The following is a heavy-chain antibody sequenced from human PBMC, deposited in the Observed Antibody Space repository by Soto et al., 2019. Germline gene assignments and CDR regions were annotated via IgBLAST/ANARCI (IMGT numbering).Heavy chain of an antibody. CDR1: GGSISSYY. CDR2: IYYSGST. CDR3: ARVQEKAATQGTNWFDP. Sequence: TSETLSLTCTVSGGSISSYYWSWIRQPPGKGLEWIGYIYYSGSTNYNPSLKSRVTISVDTSKNQFSLKLSSVTAADTAVYYCARVQEKAATQGTNWFDPGGQETLVPVSS. V-gene: IGHV4-59*12. D-gene: IGHD2-15*01. J-gene: IGHJ5*02.